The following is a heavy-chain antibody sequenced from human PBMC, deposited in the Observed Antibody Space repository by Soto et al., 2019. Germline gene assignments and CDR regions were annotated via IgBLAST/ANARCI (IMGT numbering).Heavy chain of an antibody. Sequence: EMQLVESGGGLIQPGGSLRLSCAASGFTVSTNYITWVRQAPGKGLEWVSIIYRGGGTHYADSVKGRCIISRDNSQNKVFLQMNSLTAKDTAVYYCARRDASEAFDIWGQGTTVTVSS. CDR3: ARRDASEAFDI. CDR1: GFTVSTNY. V-gene: IGHV3-53*01. CDR2: IYRGGGT. J-gene: IGHJ3*02.